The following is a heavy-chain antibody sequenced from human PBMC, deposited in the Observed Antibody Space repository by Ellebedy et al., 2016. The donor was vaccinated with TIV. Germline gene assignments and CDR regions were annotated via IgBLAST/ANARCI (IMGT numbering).Heavy chain of an antibody. J-gene: IGHJ4*02. CDR3: AKRDGYNYGSFDS. CDR1: GGTYSNYA. V-gene: IGHV1-69*13. CDR2: IIPIFGTT. Sequence: SVKVSCKASGGTYSNYAINWVRQAPGQGLEWMGGIIPIFGTTNLAKKFQGRVTISADEFASTAYMELSSLRFEDTAVYYCAKRDGYNYGSFDSWGQGTLVTVSS. D-gene: IGHD5-24*01.